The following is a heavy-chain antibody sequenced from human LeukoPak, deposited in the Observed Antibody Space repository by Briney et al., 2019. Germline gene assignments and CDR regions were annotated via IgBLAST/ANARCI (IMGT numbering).Heavy chain of an antibody. V-gene: IGHV4-31*03. CDR2: IYYSGST. D-gene: IGHD3-3*01. Sequence: SQTLSLTCTVSGGSISSGGYYWSWIRQHPGKGLEWIGYIYYSGSTYYNPSLKSRVTISVDTSKNQFSLKLSSVTAADTAVYYCARDSGRGYYIRAFDIWGQGTMVTVSS. CDR1: GGSISSGGYY. CDR3: ARDSGRGYYIRAFDI. J-gene: IGHJ3*02.